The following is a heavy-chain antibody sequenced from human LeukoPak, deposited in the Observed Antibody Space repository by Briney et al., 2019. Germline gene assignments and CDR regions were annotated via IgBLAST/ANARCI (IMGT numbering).Heavy chain of an antibody. CDR3: ARGRHIAVNFDY. CDR1: GGSISSSNW. V-gene: IGHV4-4*02. CDR2: VFHGGST. D-gene: IGHD6-19*01. Sequence: SETLSLTCAVSGGSISSSNWWSLVRQPPGKGLEWIGEVFHGGSTNFNPSLKSRVTISVDRSKNQFSLRLSSVTAADTAVFYCARGRHIAVNFDYWGQGTLVTVSS. J-gene: IGHJ4*02.